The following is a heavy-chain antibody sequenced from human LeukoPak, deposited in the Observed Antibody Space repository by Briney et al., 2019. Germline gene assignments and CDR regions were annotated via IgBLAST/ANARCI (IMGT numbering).Heavy chain of an antibody. CDR1: GFTFSSYA. CDR2: ISGSGGST. J-gene: IGHJ4*02. Sequence: GGSLRLSCAASGFTFSSYAMSWVRQAPGKGLEWVSAISGSGGSTYYADSVKGRFTISRDNSKNTLYLQMNSLRAEDTAVYYCANTYDYVWGSYRSYYFDYWGQGTQVTVSS. CDR3: ANTYDYVWGSYRSYYFDY. V-gene: IGHV3-23*01. D-gene: IGHD3-16*02.